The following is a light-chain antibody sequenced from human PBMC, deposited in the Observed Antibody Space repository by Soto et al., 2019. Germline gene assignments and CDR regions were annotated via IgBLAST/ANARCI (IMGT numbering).Light chain of an antibody. J-gene: IGKJ1*01. V-gene: IGKV3-20*01. CDR2: GAS. CDR3: QQYGSSPTWT. Sequence: EIVLTQSPGTLSLSPGDRATLSCRASQSVSSRSLAWYQQKPGQAHRLLIYGASSRTTGIPDRFSGSGAGTDFTVTISRLEPEDCAVYYCQQYGSSPTWTFGQGTKVEIK. CDR1: QSVSSRS.